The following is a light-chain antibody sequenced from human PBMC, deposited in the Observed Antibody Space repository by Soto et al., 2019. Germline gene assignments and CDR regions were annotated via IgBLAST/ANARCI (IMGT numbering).Light chain of an antibody. J-gene: IGKJ1*01. CDR2: GAS. V-gene: IGKV3-15*01. Sequence: ETLMTQSPATLSVSPGERATLSCRASQSVSSNLAWYQQKPGQAPRLLIYGASTRATGIPARFSGSGSGTDFTLTISSLEPEDFAVYYCQQLTDWPPQWTFGQGTKVDIK. CDR3: QQLTDWPPQWT. CDR1: QSVSSN.